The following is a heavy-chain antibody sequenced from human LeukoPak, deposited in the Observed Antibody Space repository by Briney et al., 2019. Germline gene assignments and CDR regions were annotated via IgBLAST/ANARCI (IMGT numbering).Heavy chain of an antibody. CDR1: GFTFSSYA. CDR3: AKESQLSYRGTFYIDY. CDR2: ISGSGGST. D-gene: IGHD1-26*01. J-gene: IGHJ4*02. Sequence: GGSLRLSCAASGFTFSSYAMSWDRQAPGKGLEWVSAISGSGGSTYYADSVKGRFTISRDNSKNTLYLQMNSLRGEDTAVYYCAKESQLSYRGTFYIDYWGQGTLVTVSS. V-gene: IGHV3-23*01.